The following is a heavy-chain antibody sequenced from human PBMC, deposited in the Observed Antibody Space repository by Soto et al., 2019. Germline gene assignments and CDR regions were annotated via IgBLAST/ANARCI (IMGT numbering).Heavy chain of an antibody. V-gene: IGHV4-59*01. J-gene: IGHJ4*02. Sequence: SETLSLTCTVSGGSISSYYWSWIRQPPGKGLEWIGYIYYSGSTNYNPSLKSRVTISVDTSKNQFSLKLSSVTAADTAVYYCARLRGYCSGGSCYWDYWGQGTLVTRLL. D-gene: IGHD2-15*01. CDR3: ARLRGYCSGGSCYWDY. CDR2: IYYSGST. CDR1: GGSISSYY.